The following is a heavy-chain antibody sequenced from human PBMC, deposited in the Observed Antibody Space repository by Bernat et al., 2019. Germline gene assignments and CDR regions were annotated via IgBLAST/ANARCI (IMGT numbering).Heavy chain of an antibody. D-gene: IGHD3-10*01. CDR3: ARDMVQGVIVHVNRAGYAFDI. V-gene: IGHV1-46*03. J-gene: IGHJ3*02. CDR2: INPSGGVT. Sequence: QVQLVQSGAEVKKPGASVKGSCKASGYTFTSYYMHWVRQAPGQGLEWMGIINPSGGVTSFAQKFQGRVTMTRDTSTSIVYMVLSSLRCKDTAWYYRARDMVQGVIVHVNRAGYAFDIWGQETTVTVSS. CDR1: GYTFTSYY.